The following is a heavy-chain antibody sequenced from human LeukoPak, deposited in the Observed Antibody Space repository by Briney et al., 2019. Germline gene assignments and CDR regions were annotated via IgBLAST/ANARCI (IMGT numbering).Heavy chain of an antibody. CDR3: ARTNNDYYYYMDV. V-gene: IGHV1-8*01. J-gene: IGHJ6*03. D-gene: IGHD2-8*01. CDR2: MNPNSGNT. Sequence: ASVKVSCKASGYTFTSYDINWVRQATGQGLEWMGWMNPNSGNTGYAQKFQGRVTMTTDTSTSTAYMELRSLRSDDTAVYYCARTNNDYYYYMDVWGKGTTVTISS. CDR1: GYTFTSYD.